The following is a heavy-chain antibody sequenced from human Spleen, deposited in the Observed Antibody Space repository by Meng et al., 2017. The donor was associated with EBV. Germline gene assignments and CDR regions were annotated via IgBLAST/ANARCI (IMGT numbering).Heavy chain of an antibody. V-gene: IGHV4-4*02. D-gene: IGHD2-2*01. Sequence: LPKAGAGLGKRAGPLSLPCAVCGSTVRSDKWWSWVRQPPGKGLEWIGEIYHSGSTNYNPSLTSRVTILVDKSENQFSLKLSSVTAADTAVYYCASRYCPTTSCRQDWGQGTLVTVSS. CDR1: GSTVRSDKW. CDR3: ASRYCPTTSCRQD. J-gene: IGHJ4*02. CDR2: IYHSGST.